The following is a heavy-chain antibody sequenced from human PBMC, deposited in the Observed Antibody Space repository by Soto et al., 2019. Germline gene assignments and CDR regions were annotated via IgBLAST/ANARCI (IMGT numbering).Heavy chain of an antibody. CDR2: IYYSGST. CDR1: GGSISSGGYY. Sequence: PSETLSLTCTVSGGSISSGGYYWSWIRQHPGKGLEWIGYIYYSGSTYYKPSLRSRVTISVDTSKNQLYLKLSSVTAADTAVYYCARESDYYGSGSYRHTSHGLNWFDPWGQGTLVTVSS. J-gene: IGHJ5*02. V-gene: IGHV4-31*03. CDR3: ARESDYYGSGSYRHTSHGLNWFDP. D-gene: IGHD3-10*01.